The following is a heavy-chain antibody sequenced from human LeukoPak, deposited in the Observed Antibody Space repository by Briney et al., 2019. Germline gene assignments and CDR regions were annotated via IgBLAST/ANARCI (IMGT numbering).Heavy chain of an antibody. CDR2: IKTKAESYAT. CDR1: GFTLNGFD. V-gene: IGHV3-73*01. CDR3: SRRPLPGSLNV. Sequence: GGSLRLSCAASGFTLNGFDVHWVRQASGKGLEWVGRIKTKAESYATAYDASVKGRFTLSRDDSKNTAYLQMNSLKTEDTAVYYCSRRPLPGSLNVWGRGTTVTVSS. D-gene: IGHD3-16*01. J-gene: IGHJ6*02.